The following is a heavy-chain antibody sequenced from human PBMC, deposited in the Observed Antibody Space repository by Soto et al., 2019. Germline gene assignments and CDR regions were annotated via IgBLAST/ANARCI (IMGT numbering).Heavy chain of an antibody. CDR1: GAALNSGNYY. CDR3: ARLRIATNNYKWFDP. J-gene: IGHJ5*02. V-gene: IGHV4-31*03. D-gene: IGHD2-21*01. Sequence: SETLSLTCSVSGAALNSGNYYWSWIRQVPGKGLEWIGHIYVTGAVDYNPSLRDRITISRDTSERQFSLNLRLVTAAGTAVYYCARLRIATNNYKWFDPWGQGTLVTVSS. CDR2: IYVTGAV.